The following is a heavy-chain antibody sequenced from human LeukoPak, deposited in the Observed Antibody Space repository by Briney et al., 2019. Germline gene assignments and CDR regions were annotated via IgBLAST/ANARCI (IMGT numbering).Heavy chain of an antibody. CDR2: IFSGGST. D-gene: IGHD3-10*01. V-gene: IGHV3-66*04. J-gene: IGHJ4*02. CDR1: GFTVSSNY. CDR3: AKHFSSGTYYNYFDY. Sequence: GGSLRLSCAVSGFTVSSNYMSWVRQAPGKGLEWVSVIFSGGSTYYADSVKGRFTISRDNSKNTLYLQMNSLRAGDTAVYYCAKHFSSGTYYNYFDYWGQGTLVTVSS.